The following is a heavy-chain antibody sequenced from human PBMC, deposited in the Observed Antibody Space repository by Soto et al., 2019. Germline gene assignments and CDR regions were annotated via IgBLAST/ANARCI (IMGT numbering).Heavy chain of an antibody. CDR3: AKDPINIVVVTAIAAFDI. Sequence: GGSLRLSCAASGFTFSSYAMSWVRQAPGKGLEWVSAISGSGGSTYYADSVKGRFTISRDNSKNTLYLQMNSLRAEDTAVYYCAKDPINIVVVTAIAAFDIWGQGTMVTVSS. CDR1: GFTFSSYA. V-gene: IGHV3-23*01. J-gene: IGHJ3*02. D-gene: IGHD2-21*02. CDR2: ISGSGGST.